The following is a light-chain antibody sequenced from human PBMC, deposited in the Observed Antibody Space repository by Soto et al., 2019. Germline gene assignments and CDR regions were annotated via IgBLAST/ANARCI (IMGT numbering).Light chain of an antibody. J-gene: IGKJ5*01. Sequence: VLSKSPGTLSLSNGCRAALSCRASETVSSDFLAWYQQKPGQAPRLLIYDASNRATGIPARFSGSGSGTDFTLTSSSLEPEDFAVYYCQPRSNWLTFGQGTRLEVK. CDR2: DAS. CDR1: ETVSSD. CDR3: QPRSNWLT. V-gene: IGKV3-11*01.